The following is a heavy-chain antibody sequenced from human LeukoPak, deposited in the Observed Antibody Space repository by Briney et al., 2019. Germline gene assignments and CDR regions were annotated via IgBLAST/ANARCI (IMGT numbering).Heavy chain of an antibody. V-gene: IGHV3-30*18. J-gene: IGHJ4*02. CDR1: GFTFSSYG. CDR2: ISYDGSNK. Sequence: GGSLRLSCAASGFTFSSYGMHWVRQAPGEGLEWVAVISYDGSNKYYADSVKGRFTISRDNSKNTLYLQMNSLRAEDTAVYYCAKDQWLVPFDYWGQGTLVTVSS. D-gene: IGHD6-19*01. CDR3: AKDQWLVPFDY.